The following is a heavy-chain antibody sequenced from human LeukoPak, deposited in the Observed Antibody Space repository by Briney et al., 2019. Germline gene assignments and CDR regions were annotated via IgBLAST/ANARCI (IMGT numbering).Heavy chain of an antibody. CDR1: GFTFSSYA. V-gene: IGHV3-23*01. Sequence: PGWSLRLSCPASGFTFSSYAMSWVRPAPGKGLEWVSAISGSGGSTYYADALKGRFTISRDNSKNTLYLQMNSLRAEDTAVYYCAKDIVVVPASRETTFDYWGQGTLVTVSS. J-gene: IGHJ4*02. CDR3: AKDIVVVPASRETTFDY. D-gene: IGHD2-2*01. CDR2: ISGSGGST.